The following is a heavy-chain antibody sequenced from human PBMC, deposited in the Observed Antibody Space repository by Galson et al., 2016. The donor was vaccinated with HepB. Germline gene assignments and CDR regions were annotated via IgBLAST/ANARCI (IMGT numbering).Heavy chain of an antibody. CDR1: GGSVNNDHYY. CDR3: AREGSSSGWYYFDS. CDR2: IYYRRTT. D-gene: IGHD6-19*01. Sequence: TLSLTCAVSGGSVNNDHYYWSWVRQLPDKGLEWIGFIYYRRTTYYNPSLKSRLTISLDPSENQFSLRLTSVTAADTAVYYCAREGSSSGWYYFDSWGQGILVTVSS. V-gene: IGHV4-31*11. J-gene: IGHJ4*02.